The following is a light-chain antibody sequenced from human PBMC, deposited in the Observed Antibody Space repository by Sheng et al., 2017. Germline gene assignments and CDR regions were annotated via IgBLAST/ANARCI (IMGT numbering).Light chain of an antibody. CDR3: QSYDSNLSGSYV. V-gene: IGLV1-40*01. Sequence: QSVLTQPPSVSGAPGQRVTISCTGTSSNIGTGYDVHWYQLLPGRAPKLLIFGNTNRPSGVPDRFSGSKSGTSASLAITGLQAEDEADYYCQSYDSNLSGSYVFGTGTKVTVL. CDR2: GNT. CDR1: SSNIGTGYD. J-gene: IGLJ1*01.